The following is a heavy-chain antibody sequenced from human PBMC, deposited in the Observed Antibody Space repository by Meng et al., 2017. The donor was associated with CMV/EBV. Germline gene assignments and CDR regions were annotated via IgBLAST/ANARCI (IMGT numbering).Heavy chain of an antibody. CDR3: ARGPFEFDL. Sequence: GESLKISCKGSGYSFTSYWIGWVRQAPGQGLEWMGIINPSGGSTSYAQKFQGRATMTRDTSTSTVYMELSSLRSEDTAVYYCARGPFEFDLWGRGTLVTVSS. V-gene: IGHV1-46*01. CDR2: INPSGGST. J-gene: IGHJ2*01. D-gene: IGHD3-9*01. CDR1: GYSFTSYW.